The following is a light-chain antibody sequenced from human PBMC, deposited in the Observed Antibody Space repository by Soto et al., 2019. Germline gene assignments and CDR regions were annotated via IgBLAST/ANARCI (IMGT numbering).Light chain of an antibody. CDR2: DAS. CDR1: QSISGW. Sequence: DIQMTQSPSTLYASVGDRVTITCRASQSISGWLAWYQQKPGKAPKLLIYDASSLESGVPSRFSGSGSGTEFTLTISSLQPDDFATYYCQQYNSYLFTFGPGTKVDIK. J-gene: IGKJ3*01. CDR3: QQYNSYLFT. V-gene: IGKV1-5*01.